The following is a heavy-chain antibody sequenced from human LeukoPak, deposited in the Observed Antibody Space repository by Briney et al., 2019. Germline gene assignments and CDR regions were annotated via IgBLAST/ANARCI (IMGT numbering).Heavy chain of an antibody. Sequence: QTGGSLRLSCAASGFTFSSSWMTWVRQAPGKGLEWVANIKKDGSDKNYVDSVKGRFTISRDNAKNSLYLQLNTLRPEDTAVYYCVQGWRDDWGQGTLVTVSS. CDR2: IKKDGSDK. D-gene: IGHD2-15*01. J-gene: IGHJ4*02. CDR1: GFTFSSSW. CDR3: VQGWRDD. V-gene: IGHV3-7*01.